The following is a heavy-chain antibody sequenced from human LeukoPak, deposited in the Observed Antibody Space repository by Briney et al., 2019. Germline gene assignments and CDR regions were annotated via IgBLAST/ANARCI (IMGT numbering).Heavy chain of an antibody. J-gene: IGHJ4*02. Sequence: LETLSLTCTVSGGSISSYYWSWIRQPPGKGLEWFGYIYYSGSTNYNPSLKSRVTISVDTSKNQFSLKLSSVTAADTAVYYCARYGSGSYYNSFDYWGQGTLVTVSS. V-gene: IGHV4-59*01. CDR2: IYYSGST. CDR3: ARYGSGSYYNSFDY. CDR1: GGSISSYY. D-gene: IGHD3-10*01.